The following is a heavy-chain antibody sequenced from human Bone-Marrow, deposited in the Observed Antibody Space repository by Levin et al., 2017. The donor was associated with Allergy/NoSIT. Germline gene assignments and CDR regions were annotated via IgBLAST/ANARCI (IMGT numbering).Heavy chain of an antibody. V-gene: IGHV3-23*01. Sequence: GESLKISCAASGFTFSSYAMSWVRQAPGKGLEWVSAISGSGGSTYYADSVKGRFTISRDNSKNTLYLQMNSLRAEDTAVYYCAKLDIVVVPAAIGLLFDYWGQGTLVTVSS. CDR1: GFTFSSYA. D-gene: IGHD2-2*01. J-gene: IGHJ4*02. CDR2: ISGSGGST. CDR3: AKLDIVVVPAAIGLLFDY.